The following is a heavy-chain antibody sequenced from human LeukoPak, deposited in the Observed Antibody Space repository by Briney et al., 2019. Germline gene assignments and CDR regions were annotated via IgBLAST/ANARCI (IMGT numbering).Heavy chain of an antibody. V-gene: IGHV4-39*07. J-gene: IGHJ4*02. CDR3: ASTSPKYYYESSGYSSLFDN. CDR2: VYHSGST. CDR1: GGSISSTSYY. D-gene: IGHD3-22*01. Sequence: SETLSLTCTVSGGSISSTSYYWGWIRQPPGKGLEWIGSVYHSGSTYFNMSLKSRVTISVDTSRNHFSLKLSSVTAADTALYYCASTSPKYYYESSGYSSLFDNWGQGTLVTVSS.